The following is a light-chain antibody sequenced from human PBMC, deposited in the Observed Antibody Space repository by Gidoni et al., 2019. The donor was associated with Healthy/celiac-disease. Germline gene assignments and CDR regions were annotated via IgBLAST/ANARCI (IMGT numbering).Light chain of an antibody. Sequence: DIQMTQSPSSLSASLGDRVTITCRASQGIGRWLAWYQQRPQKATKSLIYAASSVQGGVPSRFSGSGSGTDFTLTISSLQPEDFATYYCQQYNSYPLTFXGXTKVEIK. CDR1: QGIGRW. CDR2: AAS. CDR3: QQYNSYPLT. J-gene: IGKJ4*01. V-gene: IGKV1D-16*01.